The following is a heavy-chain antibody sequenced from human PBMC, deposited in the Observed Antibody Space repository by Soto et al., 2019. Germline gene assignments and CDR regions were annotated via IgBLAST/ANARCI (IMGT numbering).Heavy chain of an antibody. CDR3: AKGRSYYYYYGVDV. CDR2: IIDSGGST. Sequence: EVQLLESGGGLVQPGGSLRLSCAASGFTFSSCAMGWVRQAPGKGLEWVSDIIDSGGSTYYAGSVKGRFTISRDNSKSRLYLQMNSLRAEDTALYYCAKGRSYYYYYGVDVWGQGTTVTVSS. V-gene: IGHV3-23*01. CDR1: GFTFSSCA. J-gene: IGHJ6*02.